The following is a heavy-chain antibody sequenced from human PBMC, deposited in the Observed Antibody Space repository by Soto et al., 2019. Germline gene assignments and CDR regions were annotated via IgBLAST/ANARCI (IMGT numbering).Heavy chain of an antibody. D-gene: IGHD3-3*01. CDR1: GDSVSRNSAA. CDR2: TYYRSRWFN. Sequence: QVQLQQSGPGLVKPSQTLSLTCGISGDSVSRNSAAWNWIRQSPSRGLAGLGRTYYRSRWFNDSAVSVTGRITISPATSKTQCYLLLSSVTSEDTAVYCCARAGNSQGSGPFDYWGEGTLVTVSS. J-gene: IGHJ4*02. CDR3: ARAGNSQGSGPFDY. V-gene: IGHV6-1*01.